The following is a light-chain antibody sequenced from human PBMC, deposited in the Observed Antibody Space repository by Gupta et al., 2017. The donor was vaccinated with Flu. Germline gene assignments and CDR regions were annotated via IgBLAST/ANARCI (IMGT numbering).Light chain of an antibody. V-gene: IGLV5-45*01. CDR3: MIWHSNAWV. J-gene: IGLJ3*02. CDR2: YKSDSDK. CDR1: SGINVGTYR. Sequence: CTLRSGINVGTYRIYWYQQKPGSPPQYLLRYKSDSDKQQGSGVPSRFSGSKDASANAGILLISGLQSEDEADYYCMIWHSNAWVFGGGTKLTVL.